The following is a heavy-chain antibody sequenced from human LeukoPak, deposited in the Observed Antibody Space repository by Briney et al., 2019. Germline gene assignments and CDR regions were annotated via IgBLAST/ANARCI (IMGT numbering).Heavy chain of an antibody. CDR1: GGSFSGYY. CDR2: INHSGST. CDR3: ARVGYSYVINDWSRTGLGAYPAKYYYHMDV. J-gene: IGHJ6*03. D-gene: IGHD5-18*01. V-gene: IGHV4-34*01. Sequence: PSETLSLTCAVYGGSFSGYYWSWIRQPPGKGLEWIGEINHSGSTNYNPSLKSRVTISGDTSKNQFSLKLSSVTAADTAVYFCARVGYSYVINDWSRTGLGAYPAKYYYHMDVWGKGTTVTVSS.